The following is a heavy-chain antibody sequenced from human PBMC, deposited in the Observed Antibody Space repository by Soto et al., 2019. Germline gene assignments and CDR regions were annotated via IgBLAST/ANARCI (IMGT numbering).Heavy chain of an antibody. CDR1: GGSISSYY. CDR3: ASSSGWYCFDY. V-gene: IGHV4-59*01. J-gene: IGHJ4*02. D-gene: IGHD6-19*01. Sequence: QVQLQESGPGLVKPSETLSLTCTVSGGSISSYYWSWIRQPPGKGLEWIASVYYSGSTNYNPSLKSRVTISMGTSKYQFSLKMSSVTAADTAVYYCASSSGWYCFDYWGQGILVIVSS. CDR2: VYYSGST.